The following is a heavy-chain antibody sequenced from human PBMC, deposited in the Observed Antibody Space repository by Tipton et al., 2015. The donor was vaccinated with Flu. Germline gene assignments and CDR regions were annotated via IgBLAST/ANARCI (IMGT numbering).Heavy chain of an antibody. CDR1: GGSLSRFY. V-gene: IGHV4-4*07. D-gene: IGHD3-10*01. CDR3: ARGSGSGTHVMFDY. Sequence: TLSLTCTVSGGSLSRFYWSWIRQPAGKGLEYIGRIYSSGSTNYNPSFKSRVSMSLDASKTQFSLNLNSVTAADTAMYYCARGSGSGTHVMFDYWGQGTLVTVSS. J-gene: IGHJ4*02. CDR2: IYSSGST.